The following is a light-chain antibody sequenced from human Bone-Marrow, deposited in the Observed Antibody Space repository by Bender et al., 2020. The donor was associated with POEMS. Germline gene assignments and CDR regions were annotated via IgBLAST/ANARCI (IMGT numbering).Light chain of an antibody. CDR2: EVS. CDR1: SSDVGGYNY. J-gene: IGLJ3*02. CDR3: SSYTRVHVLV. Sequence: QSALTQPASVSGSPGQSITISCTGASSDVGGYNYVSWYQHHPGKAPKLLIHEVSNRPSGVSNRFSGSKSGNTASLTISGLQAEDEADYYCSSYTRVHVLVFGGGTKLTVL. V-gene: IGLV2-14*01.